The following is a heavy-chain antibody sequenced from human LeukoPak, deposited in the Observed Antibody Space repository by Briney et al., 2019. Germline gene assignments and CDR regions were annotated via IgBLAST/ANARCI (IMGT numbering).Heavy chain of an antibody. CDR3: ARELPFDY. CDR2: IKSDGSRT. D-gene: IGHD2-15*01. CDR1: GFTFSNYW. Sequence: GGSLRLSCAASGFTFSNYWMHWVRQAPGKGLVWVSRIKSDGSRTDYADSVKGRFTISRDNAKNTLYLQMNSLRAEDTAVYYCARELPFDYWGQGTLVTVSS. J-gene: IGHJ4*02. V-gene: IGHV3-74*01.